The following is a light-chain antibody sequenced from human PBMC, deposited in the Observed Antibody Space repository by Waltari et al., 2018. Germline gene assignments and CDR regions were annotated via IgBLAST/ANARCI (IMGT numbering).Light chain of an antibody. Sequence: IVMTQSPATLSVSPGERVTLSCRATGTFRSNLAWYQQKPGQSPRLLIYGVSTRATGIPARFSGSMSGTEFTLTIRSLQSDDSGVYFCQQYHDWPLTFGEGTKVEIK. CDR3: QQYHDWPLT. V-gene: IGKV3-15*01. CDR2: GVS. J-gene: IGKJ4*01. CDR1: GTFRSN.